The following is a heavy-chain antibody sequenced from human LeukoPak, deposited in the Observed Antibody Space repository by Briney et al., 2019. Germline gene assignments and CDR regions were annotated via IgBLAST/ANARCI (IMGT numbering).Heavy chain of an antibody. V-gene: IGHV4-34*01. Sequence: PSETLSLTCAVYGGSFSGYYWSWIRQPPGKGLEWIGEINHGGSTNYNPSLKSRVTISVDTSKNQFSLKLSSVTAADTAVYYCARARVRTNYYYYMDVWGKGTTVTVSS. D-gene: IGHD1/OR15-1a*01. CDR1: GGSFSGYY. CDR2: INHGGST. J-gene: IGHJ6*03. CDR3: ARARVRTNYYYYMDV.